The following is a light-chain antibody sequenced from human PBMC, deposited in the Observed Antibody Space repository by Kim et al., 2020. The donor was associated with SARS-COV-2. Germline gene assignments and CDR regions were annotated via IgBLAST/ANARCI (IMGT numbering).Light chain of an antibody. CDR2: AAS. Sequence: ASVGDRVTITCRASQDITNYLAWYQQKPGKVPKLVIDAASTLQSVVPSRFSGSGSGTDFTLTISSLQPEDVATYYCQNYNSAPWTFGQGTKVDIK. V-gene: IGKV1-27*01. CDR3: QNYNSAPWT. CDR1: QDITNY. J-gene: IGKJ1*01.